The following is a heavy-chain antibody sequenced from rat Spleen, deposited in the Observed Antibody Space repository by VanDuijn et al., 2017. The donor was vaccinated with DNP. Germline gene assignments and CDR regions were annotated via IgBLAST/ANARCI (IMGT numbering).Heavy chain of an antibody. V-gene: IGHV5-27*01. D-gene: IGHD4-3*01. CDR2: ISTGGSST. CDR1: GFTFSNYY. J-gene: IGHJ2*01. CDR3: TTQYNSGYGGFAY. Sequence: EVQLVESGGGLVQPGRSLKLSCTASGFTFSNYYMAWVRPAPTKGLEWVAFISTGGSSTYYRDSVKDRFTISRDNAKSTLYLQMDSLRSEDTATYYCTTQYNSGYGGFAYWGQGVMVTVSS.